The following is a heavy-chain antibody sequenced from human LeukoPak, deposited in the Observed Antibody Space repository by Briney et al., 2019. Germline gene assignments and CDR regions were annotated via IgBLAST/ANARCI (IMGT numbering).Heavy chain of an antibody. CDR3: ARRSVVVVAAQHRIFDY. Sequence: PSETLSLTCAVYGGSFSGYYWSWIRQPPGKGLEWIGEINHSGSTNYNPSLKSRVTISVDTSKNQFSLKLSSVTAADTAVYYCARRSVVVVAAQHRIFDYWGQGTLVTVSS. CDR1: GGSFSGYY. D-gene: IGHD2-15*01. CDR2: INHSGST. V-gene: IGHV4-34*01. J-gene: IGHJ4*02.